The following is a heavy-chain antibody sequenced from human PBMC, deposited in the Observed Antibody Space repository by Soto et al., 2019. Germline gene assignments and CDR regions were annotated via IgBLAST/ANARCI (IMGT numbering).Heavy chain of an antibody. CDR2: INPSGGST. CDR1: GYTFTSYY. D-gene: IGHD2-15*01. Sequence: ASVKVSCKASGYTFTSYYMHWVRQAPGQGLEWMGIINPSGGSTSYAQKFQGRVTMTRDTSTSTVYMELSRLRSDDTAVYYCARGDCSGGSCSKDTEYYYGMDVWGQGTTVTVPS. J-gene: IGHJ6*02. CDR3: ARGDCSGGSCSKDTEYYYGMDV. V-gene: IGHV1-46*01.